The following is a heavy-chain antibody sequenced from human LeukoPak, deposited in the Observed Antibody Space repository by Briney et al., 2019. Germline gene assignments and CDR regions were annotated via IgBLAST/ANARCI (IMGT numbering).Heavy chain of an antibody. CDR1: GFTFSSYS. CDR3: ARAGKLNDYGDYVFDY. V-gene: IGHV3-21*01. CDR2: ISSSSSYI. Sequence: GGSARLSCAASGFTFSSYSMNWIRQAPGKGLEWVSSISSSSSYIYYADSVKGRFTISRDNAKNSLYLQMNSLRAEDTAVYYCARAGKLNDYGDYVFDYWGQGTLVTVSS. D-gene: IGHD4-17*01. J-gene: IGHJ4*02.